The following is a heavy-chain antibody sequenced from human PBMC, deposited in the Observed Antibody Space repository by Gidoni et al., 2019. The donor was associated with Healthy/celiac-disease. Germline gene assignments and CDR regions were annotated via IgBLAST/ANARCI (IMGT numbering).Heavy chain of an antibody. J-gene: IGHJ5*02. V-gene: IGHV1-2*02. CDR2: TNPNSGGT. CDR1: GYTFTGYY. CDR3: ARGVDLWFGELPGNNWFDP. D-gene: IGHD3-10*01. Sequence: QVQLVQSGAEVKKPGASVKVSCKASGYTFTGYYMHWVRQAPGQGLEWMGWTNPNSGGTNYAQKFQGRVTMTRDTSISTAYMELSRLRSDDTAVYYCARGVDLWFGELPGNNWFDPWGQGTLVTVSS.